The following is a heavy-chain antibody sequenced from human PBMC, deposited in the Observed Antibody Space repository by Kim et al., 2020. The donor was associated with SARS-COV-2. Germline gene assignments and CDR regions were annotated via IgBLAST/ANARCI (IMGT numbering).Heavy chain of an antibody. CDR3: ARDRIAARLADF. D-gene: IGHD6-6*01. J-gene: IGHJ4*02. V-gene: IGHV3-74*01. Sequence: GGSLRLSCAASGFAFDTYWMHWVRQVPGRGPVWLARINADGSSVGYADSVKGRFSVSRDNNRNRLYLQLDSLRGDDTAVYYCARDRIAARLADFWGQGTLVTGSS. CDR2: INADGSSV. CDR1: GFAFDTYW.